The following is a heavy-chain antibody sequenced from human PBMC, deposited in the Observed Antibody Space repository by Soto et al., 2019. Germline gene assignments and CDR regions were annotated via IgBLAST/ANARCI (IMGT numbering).Heavy chain of an antibody. D-gene: IGHD3-22*01. V-gene: IGHV1-18*01. CDR1: VSTFTSYG. Sequence: XSVKVYCSSSVSTFTSYGIGWVRQAPGQGLEWMGWISAYNGNTNYSQKLQGRVTMTTDTSTSTAYMELRSLRSDDTAVYYCARDYITMIVVVHLGDWGQGTLVTVSS. CDR3: ARDYITMIVVVHLGD. CDR2: ISAYNGNT. J-gene: IGHJ4*02.